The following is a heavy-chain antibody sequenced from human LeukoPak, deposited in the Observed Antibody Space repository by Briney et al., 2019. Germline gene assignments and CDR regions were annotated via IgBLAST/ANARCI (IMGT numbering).Heavy chain of an antibody. D-gene: IGHD6-13*01. CDR1: GYTFTGYY. Sequence: GASVKVSCKASGYTFTGYYMHWVRQAPGQGLEWMGRFNPNSGGTNYAQKFQGRVTMTRDTSISTAYMELSRLRSDDTAVYYCAREYSSSWYERILDYWGQGTLVTVSS. V-gene: IGHV1-2*06. CDR3: AREYSSSWYERILDY. J-gene: IGHJ4*02. CDR2: FNPNSGGT.